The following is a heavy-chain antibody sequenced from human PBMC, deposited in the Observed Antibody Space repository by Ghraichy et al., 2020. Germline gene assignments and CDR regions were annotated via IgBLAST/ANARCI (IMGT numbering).Heavy chain of an antibody. J-gene: IGHJ4*02. CDR1: GFSFSNYW. V-gene: IGHV3-74*01. Sequence: GGSLRLSCAASGFSFSNYWMHWVRQAPGKGLVWVSRINSDGSTTNYADSVKGRFTISRDNAKNTLYLQMNSLRAEDTAVYFCARDRFSSTYYPDYWGQGTLVTVSS. CDR3: ARDRFSSTYYPDY. D-gene: IGHD6-13*01. CDR2: INSDGSTT.